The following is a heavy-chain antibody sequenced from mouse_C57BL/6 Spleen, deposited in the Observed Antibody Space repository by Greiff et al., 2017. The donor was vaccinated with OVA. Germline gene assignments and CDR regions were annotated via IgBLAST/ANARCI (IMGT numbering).Heavy chain of an antibody. V-gene: IGHV1-69*01. J-gene: IGHJ2*01. Sequence: QVQLQQPGAELVMPGASVKLSCKASGYTFTSYWMHWVKQRPGQGLEWIGEIDPSDSYTNYNQKFKGKSTLTVDKASSTAYMQLSSLTSEDSAVYYCARRNWDREDYFDYWGQGTTLTVSS. D-gene: IGHD4-1*01. CDR1: GYTFTSYW. CDR3: ARRNWDREDYFDY. CDR2: IDPSDSYT.